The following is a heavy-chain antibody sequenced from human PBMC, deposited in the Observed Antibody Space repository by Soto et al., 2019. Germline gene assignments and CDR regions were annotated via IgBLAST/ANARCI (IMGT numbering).Heavy chain of an antibody. V-gene: IGHV3-66*01. CDR1: GFTVSSNY. CDR2: IYSGGST. Sequence: GGSLRLSCAASGFTVSSNYMSWVRQAPGKGLEWVSVIYSGGSTYYADSVKGRFTISRDNSKNTLYLQMNSLRAEDTAVDYCASDRLPTGMYVWAQGTTVPVSS. CDR3: ASDRLPTGMYV. J-gene: IGHJ6*02.